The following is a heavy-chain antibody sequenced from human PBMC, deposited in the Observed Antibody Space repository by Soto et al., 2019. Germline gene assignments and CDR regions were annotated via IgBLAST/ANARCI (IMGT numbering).Heavy chain of an antibody. V-gene: IGHV4-59*01. Sequence: SETLSLTCTVSGTSISSYYWSWIRQPPGKGLEWIANIHYSGTTNYNPSPASRVTLSVDTSKNQFSLKMTSVTAADRAMYFCARYNSYDIDYWGRGTLVTVS. CDR1: GTSISSYY. J-gene: IGHJ4*02. CDR2: IHYSGTT. CDR3: ARYNSYDIDY. D-gene: IGHD1-1*01.